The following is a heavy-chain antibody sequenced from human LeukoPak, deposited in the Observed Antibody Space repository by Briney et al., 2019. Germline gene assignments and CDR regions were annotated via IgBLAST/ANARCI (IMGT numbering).Heavy chain of an antibody. Sequence: GGSLRLSCAASGFTFSSYAMSWVRQAPGKGLEWVSAISGSGGATYYADSVKGRFTISRDNSKNTLYLQMNSLRADDTAVYYCAKDGGVLLWFGESDAFDIWGQGTMVTVSS. CDR3: AKDGGVLLWFGESDAFDI. D-gene: IGHD3-10*01. V-gene: IGHV3-23*01. CDR1: GFTFSSYA. CDR2: ISGSGGAT. J-gene: IGHJ3*02.